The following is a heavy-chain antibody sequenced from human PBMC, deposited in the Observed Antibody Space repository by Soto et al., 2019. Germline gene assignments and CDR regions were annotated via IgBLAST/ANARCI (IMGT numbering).Heavy chain of an antibody. CDR1: GFTFSSYA. Sequence: PGGSLRLSCAASGFTFSSYAMSWVRQAPGKGLEWVSAISGSVGSTYYADSVKGRFTISRDNSKNTLYLQMNSLRAEDTAVYYCAKVSTHRIAAAGPHWFDPWGQGTLVTVS. D-gene: IGHD6-13*01. CDR3: AKVSTHRIAAAGPHWFDP. CDR2: ISGSVGST. V-gene: IGHV3-23*01. J-gene: IGHJ5*02.